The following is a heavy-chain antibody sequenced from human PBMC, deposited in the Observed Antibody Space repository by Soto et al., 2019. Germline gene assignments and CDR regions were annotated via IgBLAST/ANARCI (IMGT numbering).Heavy chain of an antibody. V-gene: IGHV6-1*01. J-gene: IGHJ4*01. CDR3: ARGEQYSGRIFDY. CDR1: GDSVSSNSAG. Sequence: SQTLSLTCAITGDSVSSNSAGWSWVRQSPSRGLEWLGRTYYRSKWYDEYAVSVRGRITINPDTSKNQYSLPLNSVTPEDTAVYFCARGEQYSGRIFDYWGQGTLVTVSS. CDR2: TYYRSKWYD. D-gene: IGHD1-26*01.